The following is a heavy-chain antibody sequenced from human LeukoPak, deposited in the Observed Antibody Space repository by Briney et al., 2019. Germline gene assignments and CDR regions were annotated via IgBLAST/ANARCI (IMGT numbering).Heavy chain of an antibody. CDR1: GFTFSSYW. CDR3: ARGLNMVATLSFGMDV. V-gene: IGHV3-7*05. CDR2: IKQDGSEK. Sequence: GGSLRLSCAASGFTFSSYWMSWVRQAPGKGLEWVANIKQDGSEKYYVDSVKGRFTISRDNAKNSLYLQMNSLRAEDTAVYYCARGLNMVATLSFGMDVWGQGTTVTVS. J-gene: IGHJ6*02. D-gene: IGHD5-12*01.